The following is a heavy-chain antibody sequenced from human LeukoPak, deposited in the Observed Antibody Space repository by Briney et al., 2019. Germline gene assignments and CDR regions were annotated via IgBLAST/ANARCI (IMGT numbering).Heavy chain of an antibody. CDR2: IYTSGST. CDR1: GNSISSYY. J-gene: IGHJ3*02. Sequence: SETLSLTCTASGNSISSYYWSWIRQPAGKGLEWSGRIYTSGSTYYNPSLKSRVTISVDRSKNQFSLKLSSVTAADTAVYYCARVKGGYYDFWSGYSPDAFDIWGQGTMVTVSS. V-gene: IGHV4-4*07. D-gene: IGHD3-3*01. CDR3: ARVKGGYYDFWSGYSPDAFDI.